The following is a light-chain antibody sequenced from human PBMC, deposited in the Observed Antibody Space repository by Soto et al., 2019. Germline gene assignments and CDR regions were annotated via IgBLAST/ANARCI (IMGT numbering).Light chain of an antibody. J-gene: IGKJ1*01. V-gene: IGKV3-15*01. Sequence: EIVMTQSPATLSVSPGERVTLSCRASQSVASYIAWYQQRPGQTPRLLMYGASTRATGFPARFSGSGSGTEFTLTISSLQSEDFAVYYCQQYNDWPRTFGQGTKVEIK. CDR3: QQYNDWPRT. CDR2: GAS. CDR1: QSVASY.